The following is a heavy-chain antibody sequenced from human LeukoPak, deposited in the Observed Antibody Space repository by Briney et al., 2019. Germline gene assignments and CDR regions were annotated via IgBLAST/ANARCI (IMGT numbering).Heavy chain of an antibody. V-gene: IGHV1-69*05. Sequence: SVKVSCKASGGTFTSYAISWVRQAPGQGLEWMGGIIPIFGTANYAQKFQGRVTITTDESTGTAYMELSSLRSEDTAVYYCARSQGPVVPAADNWFDPWGQGTLVTASS. CDR3: ARSQGPVVPAADNWFDP. J-gene: IGHJ5*02. D-gene: IGHD2-2*01. CDR1: GGTFTSYA. CDR2: IIPIFGTA.